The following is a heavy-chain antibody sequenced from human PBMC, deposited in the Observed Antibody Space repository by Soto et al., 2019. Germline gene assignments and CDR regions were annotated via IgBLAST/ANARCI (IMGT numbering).Heavy chain of an antibody. Sequence: SETLSLTCTVSGGSISSGDYYWSWIRRPPGKGLEWIGYIYYSGSTYYNPSLKSRVTISVDTSKNQFSLKLSSVTAADTAVYYCARAVVVVVAATYWFDPWGQGTLVTVPQ. CDR1: GGSISSGDYY. CDR2: IYYSGST. D-gene: IGHD2-15*01. V-gene: IGHV4-30-4*01. CDR3: ARAVVVVVAATYWFDP. J-gene: IGHJ5*02.